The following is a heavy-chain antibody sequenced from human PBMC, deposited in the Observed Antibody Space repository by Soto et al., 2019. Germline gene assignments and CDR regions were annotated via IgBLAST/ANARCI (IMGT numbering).Heavy chain of an antibody. Sequence: QLQLQESGPGLVKPSETLSLTCTVSGGSISSSSYYWGWIRQPPGKGLEWIGSIYYSGSTYYNPSLKCRCTISVDTSMNQFSLKLSSVTAADTAVYYCARHEHIVVVTAIRNWFDPWGQGTLVTVSS. V-gene: IGHV4-39*01. D-gene: IGHD2-21*02. CDR3: ARHEHIVVVTAIRNWFDP. J-gene: IGHJ5*02. CDR1: GGSISSSSYY. CDR2: IYYSGST.